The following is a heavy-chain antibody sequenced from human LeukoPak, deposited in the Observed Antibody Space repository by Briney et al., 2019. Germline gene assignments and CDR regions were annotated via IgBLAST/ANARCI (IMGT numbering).Heavy chain of an antibody. D-gene: IGHD6-19*01. Sequence: GRSLRLSCAASGFTFSSYGMHWVRQAPGKGLEWVAVISYDGSNKYYADSVKGRFTISRDNSKNTLYLQMNSLRAEDTAVYYCVSRGIAVAALDYWGQGTLVTVSS. V-gene: IGHV3-30*03. CDR3: VSRGIAVAALDY. CDR2: ISYDGSNK. J-gene: IGHJ4*02. CDR1: GFTFSSYG.